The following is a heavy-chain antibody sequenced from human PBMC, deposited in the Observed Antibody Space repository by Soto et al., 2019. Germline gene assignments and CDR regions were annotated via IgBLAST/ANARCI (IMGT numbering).Heavy chain of an antibody. CDR1: GYTFTSYY. CDR3: ATSYYGGNYYGMDV. J-gene: IGHJ6*02. Sequence: EASVKVSCKASGYTFTSYYMRWVRQAPGQGLEWMGIINPSGGSTSYAQKFQGRVTMTEDTSTDTAYMELSSLRSEDTAVYYCATSYYGGNYYGMDVWGQGTTVTVSS. D-gene: IGHD1-26*01. V-gene: IGHV1-46*01. CDR2: INPSGGST.